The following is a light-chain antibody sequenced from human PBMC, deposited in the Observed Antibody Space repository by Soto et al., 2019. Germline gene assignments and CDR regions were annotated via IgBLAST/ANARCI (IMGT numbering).Light chain of an antibody. CDR1: QSVSSSY. V-gene: IGKV3-20*01. CDR2: GAS. J-gene: IGKJ1*01. Sequence: EIVLTQSPGTLSLSPGERATLSCRASQSVSSSYLAWYQQKPGQAPRLLIYGASSRATGIPDRFSGSGSGXXXXXXXSRLEPEDFAVYYCQQYGSSPGTFGQGTKV. CDR3: QQYGSSPGT.